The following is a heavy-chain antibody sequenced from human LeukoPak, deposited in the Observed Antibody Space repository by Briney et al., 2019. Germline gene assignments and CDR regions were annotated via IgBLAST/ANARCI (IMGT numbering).Heavy chain of an antibody. CDR3: AKDVPVAYFDY. Sequence: GGSLRLSCAASGFTFSNYWMHWVRQAPGKGLVWVSRLDTDGSDTTYADSVKGRFTISRDNSKNTLYLQMNSLRAEDTAVFYCAKDVPVAYFDYWGQGTLVTVSS. V-gene: IGHV3-74*03. J-gene: IGHJ4*02. CDR1: GFTFSNYW. CDR2: LDTDGSDT. D-gene: IGHD2-15*01.